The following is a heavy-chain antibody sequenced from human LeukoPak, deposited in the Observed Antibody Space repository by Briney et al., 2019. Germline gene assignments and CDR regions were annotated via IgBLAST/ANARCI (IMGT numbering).Heavy chain of an antibody. CDR2: ISYDGSNK. CDR1: GFTFSSYG. D-gene: IGHD3-3*01. CDR3: AKDNPRGNDFWSGFRYYYGMDV. V-gene: IGHV3-30*18. J-gene: IGHJ6*02. Sequence: PGRSLRLSCAASGFTFSSYGMHWVRQAPGKGLEWVAVISYDGSNKYYADSVKGRFTISRDNSKNTLYLQMNSLRAEDTAVYYCAKDNPRGNDFWSGFRYYYGMDVWGQGTTVTVSS.